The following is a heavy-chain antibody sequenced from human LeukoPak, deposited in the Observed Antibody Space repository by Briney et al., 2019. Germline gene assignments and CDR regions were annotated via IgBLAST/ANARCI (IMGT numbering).Heavy chain of an antibody. CDR1: GGTFSSYA. CDR2: IIPIFGTA. D-gene: IGHD1-14*01. V-gene: IGHV1-69*05. Sequence: ASVKVSCKASGGTFSSYAISWVRQAPGQGLEWMGRIIPIFGTANYAQKFQGRVTITTDESTSTAYMELSSLRSEGTAVYYCAYGSLYPGNDAFDIWGQGTMVTVSS. J-gene: IGHJ3*02. CDR3: AYGSLYPGNDAFDI.